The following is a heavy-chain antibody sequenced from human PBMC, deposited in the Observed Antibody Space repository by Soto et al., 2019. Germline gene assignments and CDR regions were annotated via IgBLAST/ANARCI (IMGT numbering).Heavy chain of an antibody. J-gene: IGHJ4*02. D-gene: IGHD5-18*01. CDR1: GFSFSSFA. V-gene: IGHV3-48*03. CDR3: ARENSVQAWLHHFDH. CDR2: ISDDGASI. Sequence: GGSLRLSCEVSGFSFSSFAMNWVRQAPGRGLEWVSYISDDGASIYYADCLKGRFTISRDNAKNSLSLQMNNLRAEDAAVYYCARENSVQAWLHHFDHWGLGTLVTVSS.